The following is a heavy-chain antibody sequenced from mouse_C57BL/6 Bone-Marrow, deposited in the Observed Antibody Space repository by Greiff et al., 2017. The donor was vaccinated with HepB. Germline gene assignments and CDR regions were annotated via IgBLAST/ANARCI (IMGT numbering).Heavy chain of an antibody. CDR3: ARDDYDWAWFAY. J-gene: IGHJ3*01. Sequence: VQLQQSGPELVKPGASVKLSCKASGYTFTSYDINWVKQRPGQGLEWIGWIYPRDGSPKYNEKFKGKATLTVDTSSSTAYMELHSLTSEDSAVYFCARDDYDWAWFAYWGQGTLVTVSA. CDR2: IYPRDGSP. D-gene: IGHD2-4*01. CDR1: GYTFTSYD. V-gene: IGHV1-85*01.